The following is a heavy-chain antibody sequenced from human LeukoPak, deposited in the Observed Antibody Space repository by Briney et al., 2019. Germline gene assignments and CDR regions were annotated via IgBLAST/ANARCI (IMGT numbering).Heavy chain of an antibody. CDR1: GFTFSSYA. CDR2: ISGSGGST. J-gene: IGHJ5*02. D-gene: IGHD3-10*01. CDR3: AKDLGGYGSGSPDWFDP. Sequence: QPGGSLRLSCAASGFTFSSYAMSWVRQAPGKGLEWVSAISGSGGSTYYADSAKGRFTISRDNSKNTLYLQMNSLRAEDTAVYYCAKDLGGYGSGSPDWFDPWGQGTLVTVSS. V-gene: IGHV3-23*01.